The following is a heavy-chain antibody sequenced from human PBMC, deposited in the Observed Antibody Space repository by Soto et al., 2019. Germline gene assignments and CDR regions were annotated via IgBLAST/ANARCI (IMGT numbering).Heavy chain of an antibody. J-gene: IGHJ4*02. Sequence: SVKVSCKASGYTFTSYGISWVRQAPGQGLEWMGGIIPIFGTANYAQKFQGRVTITADESTSTAYMELSSLRSEDTAVYYCARGVEMATKIFDYWGQGTLVTVSS. CDR3: ARGVEMATKIFDY. CDR1: GYTFTSYG. CDR2: IIPIFGTA. D-gene: IGHD5-12*01. V-gene: IGHV1-69*13.